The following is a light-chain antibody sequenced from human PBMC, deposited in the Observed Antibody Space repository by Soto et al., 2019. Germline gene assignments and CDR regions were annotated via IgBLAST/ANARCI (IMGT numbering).Light chain of an antibody. Sequence: EIVLTQSPATLSLSPGERATLSCGASQSVSSYLAWYQQKPGQAPRLLIYGASSRATGIPDRFSGSGSGTDFTLTISRLEPEDFEVYYCQQYGSSPLTFGGGTKVDIK. CDR3: QQYGSSPLT. V-gene: IGKV3-20*01. CDR2: GAS. CDR1: QSVSSY. J-gene: IGKJ4*01.